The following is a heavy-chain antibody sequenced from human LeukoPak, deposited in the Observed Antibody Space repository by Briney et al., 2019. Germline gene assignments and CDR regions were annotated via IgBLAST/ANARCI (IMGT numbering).Heavy chain of an antibody. V-gene: IGHV3-7*02. CDR3: ARMTYGDY. CDR1: GFTLCSYW. D-gene: IGHD4-17*01. CDR2: IKEDGSET. J-gene: IGHJ4*02. Sequence: GGSLRLSCAASGFTLCSYWMTWVRQAPRKGLEWAAAIKEDGSETYYVDSVKGRFTISRDNAKNSLYLQMSSLRAEDTAVYYCARMTYGDYWGQGTLVTVSS.